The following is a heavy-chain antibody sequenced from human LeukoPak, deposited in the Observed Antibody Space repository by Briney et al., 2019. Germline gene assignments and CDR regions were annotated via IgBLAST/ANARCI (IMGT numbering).Heavy chain of an antibody. D-gene: IGHD3-22*01. V-gene: IGHV3-30*18. J-gene: IGHJ4*02. CDR1: GFTFSSYG. Sequence: GRSLRLSCAASGFTFSSYGMHWVRQAPGKGLEWVAVISYDGSNKYYADSVKGRFTISRDNSKNTLYLQMNSLRAEDTAVYYCAKDPRRYDSSGYSYFDYWGQGTLVTVSS. CDR3: AKDPRRYDSSGYSYFDY. CDR2: ISYDGSNK.